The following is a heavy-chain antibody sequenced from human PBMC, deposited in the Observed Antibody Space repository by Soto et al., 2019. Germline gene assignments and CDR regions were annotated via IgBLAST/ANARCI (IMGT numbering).Heavy chain of an antibody. CDR2: INHSGST. V-gene: IGHV4-34*01. Sequence: SETLYITCAVYRGSLSGSYWSWIRQPPGKGLEWIGEINHSGSTNYNPSLKSRVTISVDTSKNQLSLKLSSVTAADTAVYYCARVAAPMGYAFDIWGQGTMGTVS. CDR1: RGSLSGSY. J-gene: IGHJ3*02. CDR3: ARVAAPMGYAFDI. D-gene: IGHD3-16*01.